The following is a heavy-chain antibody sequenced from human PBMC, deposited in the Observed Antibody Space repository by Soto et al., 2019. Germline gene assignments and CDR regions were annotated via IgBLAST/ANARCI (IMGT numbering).Heavy chain of an antibody. Sequence: PSETLSLTCTVSGGSISSDAYNWSWIRQHPGKGLEWIGDIYHIGSTHYNPSLKSRVTISVDTAKNQFSLKLSSVTAADTAVYYCAGQPTEYDSENYHYGFDYWGQGTLVTVSS. J-gene: IGHJ4*02. V-gene: IGHV4-31*03. CDR1: GGSISSDAYN. CDR3: AGQPTEYDSENYHYGFDY. CDR2: IYHIGST. D-gene: IGHD3-22*01.